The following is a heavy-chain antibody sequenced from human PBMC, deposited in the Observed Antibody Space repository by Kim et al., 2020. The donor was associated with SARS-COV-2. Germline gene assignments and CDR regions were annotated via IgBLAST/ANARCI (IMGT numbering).Heavy chain of an antibody. Sequence: GGSLRLSCAASGFTFSGYEMNWVRQAPGKGLEWVSYISSSGSTIFYADSVKGQFTISRDHAKNSLYLQMNSLRADDAAVYYCARAGVYYDSWSGYLLGFDYWGQGTLITVSS. J-gene: IGHJ4*02. CDR1: GFTFSGYE. CDR3: ARAGVYYDSWSGYLLGFDY. D-gene: IGHD3-3*01. V-gene: IGHV3-48*03. CDR2: ISSSGSTI.